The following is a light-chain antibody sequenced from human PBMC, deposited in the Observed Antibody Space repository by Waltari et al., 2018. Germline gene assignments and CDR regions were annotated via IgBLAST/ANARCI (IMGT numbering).Light chain of an antibody. CDR2: WAS. Sequence: DIVMTQSPDSVAVSLGERATINCKSSQSVLYRSNNKNYLSWYQQKRGQPPRLLIYWASTRESGVPDRFSGSGSGTNFTLTISSLQAEDVAVYYCQQYFTIPPLTFGGGTKVEIK. J-gene: IGKJ4*01. V-gene: IGKV4-1*01. CDR1: QSVLYRSNNKNY. CDR3: QQYFTIPPLT.